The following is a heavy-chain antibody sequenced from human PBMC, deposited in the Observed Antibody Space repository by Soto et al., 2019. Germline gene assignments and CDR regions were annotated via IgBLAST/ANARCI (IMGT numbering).Heavy chain of an antibody. J-gene: IGHJ5*02. CDR2: INPSGGST. D-gene: IGHD3-3*02. CDR3: ARDFEVRGTILGVVIWWWYNWSDT. CDR1: GYTFSSYY. Sequence: QAQLVQSGTEVKKPGASVKISCKASGYTFSSYYMHWVRQAPGQGLEWMGIINPSGGSTTYAQKFQDRLRMTRDMDTSTFYMELSSRRSEDTAVYYCARDFEVRGTILGVVIWWWYNWSDTWGQGTLVTVSS. V-gene: IGHV1-46*03.